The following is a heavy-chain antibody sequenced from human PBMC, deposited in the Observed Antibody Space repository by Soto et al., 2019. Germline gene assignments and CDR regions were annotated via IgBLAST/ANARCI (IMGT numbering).Heavy chain of an antibody. CDR2: ILFDGANK. CDR3: ARDGYNRGGFDY. D-gene: IGHD3-10*01. CDR1: GFTFSSYN. Sequence: QVQLVESGGGVVPPGGSLRVSCVASGFTFSSYNMHWVRQAPGEGLEWVAVILFDGANKFYADSVKGRFTISRDISRDTLYLQMSSLRDEDTAIYYCARDGYNRGGFDYWGQGTLVTVSS. V-gene: IGHV3-30-3*01. J-gene: IGHJ4*02.